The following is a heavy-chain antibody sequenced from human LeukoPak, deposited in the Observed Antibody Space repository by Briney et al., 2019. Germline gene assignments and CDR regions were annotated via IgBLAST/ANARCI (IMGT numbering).Heavy chain of an antibody. D-gene: IGHD5-24*01. Sequence: QPGGSRKISCAASGFMFDDYAMPWVRRVPGRGLEWVSLFSGDGVSSFYADSVKGRFTISRDNNNSSLSLQMRRLTTEDTAFYYCVREQFSHTSNYFDNWGQGILVTVSS. CDR3: VREQFSHTSNYFDN. J-gene: IGHJ4*02. V-gene: IGHV3-43*02. CDR1: GFMFDDYA. CDR2: FSGDGVSS.